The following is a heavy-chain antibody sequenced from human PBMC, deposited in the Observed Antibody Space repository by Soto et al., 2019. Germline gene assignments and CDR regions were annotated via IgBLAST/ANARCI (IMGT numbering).Heavy chain of an antibody. CDR2: FDPEDGET. CDR1: GYTLTELS. J-gene: IGHJ4*02. Sequence: QVQLKQSGAEVKNPGASVKVSCKVSGYTLTELSMHWVRQAPGKGLEWMGGFDPEDGETIYAQKFQGRVTMTEDTSTDTAYMELSSLRSEDTAVYYCATGLLDDFWSGHLMDYWGQGTLVTVSS. D-gene: IGHD3-3*01. V-gene: IGHV1-24*01. CDR3: ATGLLDDFWSGHLMDY.